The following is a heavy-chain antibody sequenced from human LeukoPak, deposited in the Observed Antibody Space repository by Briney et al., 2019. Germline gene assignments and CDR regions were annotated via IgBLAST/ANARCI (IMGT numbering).Heavy chain of an antibody. CDR3: ANRGGYDAFDI. CDR1: GGSISSGGYS. V-gene: IGHV4-30-2*01. J-gene: IGHJ3*02. CDR2: IYQSGST. Sequence: SQTLSLTCAVSGGSISSGGYSWSWIRQPPGKGLEWIGYIYQSGSTYYSPSLESRVTISVDRSKNQFSLKLTSVTAADTAVYYCANRGGYDAFDIWGQGTMVTVSS. D-gene: IGHD3-16*01.